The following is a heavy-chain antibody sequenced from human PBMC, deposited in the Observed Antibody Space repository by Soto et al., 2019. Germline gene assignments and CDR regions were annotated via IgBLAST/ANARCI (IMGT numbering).Heavy chain of an antibody. CDR1: GFTFSNSI. D-gene: IGHD6-13*01. V-gene: IGHV3-21*01. J-gene: IGHJ3*02. CDR2: ISGSSDFL. Sequence: GGSLRLSCAASGFTFSNSIINWVRQAPGQGLEWVSSISGSSDFLYYADSVKGRFTISRDTATNSLYLQMNSRRAEDTAVYYCHTSTWYAFDIWGQGTMVPVSS. CDR3: HTSTWYAFDI.